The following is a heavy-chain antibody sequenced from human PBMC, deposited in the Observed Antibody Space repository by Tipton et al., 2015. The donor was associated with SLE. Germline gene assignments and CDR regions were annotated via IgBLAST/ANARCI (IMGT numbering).Heavy chain of an antibody. Sequence: TLSLTCTVSGGSISSHYWSWIRQPPGKGLEWIGYIYYSGSTHYNPSLKSRVTISVDTSKNQFSLKLSSVTAADTAVYYCARERGVFDSYDAFDIWGQGTMVTVSS. CDR2: IYYSGST. J-gene: IGHJ3*02. CDR1: GGSISSHY. CDR3: ARERGVFDSYDAFDI. D-gene: IGHD3-22*01. V-gene: IGHV4-59*11.